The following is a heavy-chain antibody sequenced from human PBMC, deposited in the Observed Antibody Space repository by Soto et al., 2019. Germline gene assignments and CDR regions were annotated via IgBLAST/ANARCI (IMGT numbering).Heavy chain of an antibody. CDR2: INTDGSII. CDR3: ARDTDGLHY. Sequence: SLRLSCAASGLIFSNYKMHLVRQAPGKGLVWVSRINTDGSIIDYADSVKGRFTVSRDNAKNTLYLQMNSLRADDTAVYYCARDTDGLHYWGQGTLVTVSP. CDR1: GLIFSNYK. V-gene: IGHV3-74*01. J-gene: IGHJ4*02.